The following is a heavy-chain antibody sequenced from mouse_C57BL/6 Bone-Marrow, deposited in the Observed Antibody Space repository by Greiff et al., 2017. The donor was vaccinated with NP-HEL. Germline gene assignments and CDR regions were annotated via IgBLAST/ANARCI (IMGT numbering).Heavy chain of an antibody. CDR1: GYSFTGYY. J-gene: IGHJ3*01. Sequence: VQLQQSGPELVKPGASVKISCKASGYSFTGYYMNWVKQSPEKSLEWIGEINPSTGGTTYNQKFKAKATLTVDKSSSTAYMQLKSLTSEDSAVYYCARSTMVPWFAYWGQGTLVTVSA. CDR3: ARSTMVPWFAY. V-gene: IGHV1-42*01. CDR2: INPSTGGT. D-gene: IGHD2-2*01.